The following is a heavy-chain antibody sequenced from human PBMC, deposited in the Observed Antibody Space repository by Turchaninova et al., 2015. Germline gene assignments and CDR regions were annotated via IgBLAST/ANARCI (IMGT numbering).Heavy chain of an antibody. D-gene: IGHD3-22*01. V-gene: IGHV3-33*01. J-gene: IGHJ4*02. Sequence: QVQLVESGGGVVQPGRSLRLSCAASGFTFRNFGLTWVRQAPGTGLAWVSVIWCDGNKKYYADSVEGRFTITRDNSKNTLFVQMNSLRAEDTAVYYCAGDGVGDSSGYFDYWGQGTLVTVSS. CDR2: IWCDGNKK. CDR1: GFTFRNFG. CDR3: AGDGVGDSSGYFDY.